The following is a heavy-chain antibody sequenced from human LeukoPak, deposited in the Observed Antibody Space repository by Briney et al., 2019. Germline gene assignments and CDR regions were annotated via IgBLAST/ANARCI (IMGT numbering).Heavy chain of an antibody. V-gene: IGHV4-38-2*02. CDR1: GGSISSGYY. CDR3: ASHRGDDYWGWFDP. J-gene: IGHJ5*02. CDR2: IYHSGST. D-gene: IGHD5-12*01. Sequence: SETLSLTCTVSGGSISSGYYWGWIRQPPGKGLEWIGSIYHSGSTYYNPSLKSRVTISVDTSKNQFSLKLSSVTAADTAVYYCASHRGDDYWGWFDPWGQGTLVTVSS.